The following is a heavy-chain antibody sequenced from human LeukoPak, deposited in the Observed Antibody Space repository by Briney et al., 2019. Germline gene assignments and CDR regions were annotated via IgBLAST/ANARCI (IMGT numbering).Heavy chain of an antibody. D-gene: IGHD2-8*02. J-gene: IGHJ4*02. CDR3: VTYSTGLYKGLEF. V-gene: IGHV3-7*03. Sequence: GGSLRLSCAASGLRFGSYWMNWVRQAPGKGLEWVANMNQDGTDKYYVDSVKGRFTFSRDNAQNSLYLQMSSLRVEDTAVYYCVTYSTGLYKGLEFWGQGTQVTVSS. CDR2: MNQDGTDK. CDR1: GLRFGSYW.